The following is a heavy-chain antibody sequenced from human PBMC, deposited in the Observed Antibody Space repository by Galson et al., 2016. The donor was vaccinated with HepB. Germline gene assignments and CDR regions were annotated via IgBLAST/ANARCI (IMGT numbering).Heavy chain of an antibody. V-gene: IGHV4-39*01. D-gene: IGHD1-26*01. J-gene: IGHJ5*02. Sequence: SETLSLTCSVSGGSITNRNYYWVWIRQPPGKELEWIGSVYYSGNNYYNPSLKRRVTISVDTSKSRFSLKVNSVTAADTAIYYCARHLGAGWFDPWGQGTLVTVSS. CDR1: GGSITNRNYY. CDR2: VYYSGNN. CDR3: ARHLGAGWFDP.